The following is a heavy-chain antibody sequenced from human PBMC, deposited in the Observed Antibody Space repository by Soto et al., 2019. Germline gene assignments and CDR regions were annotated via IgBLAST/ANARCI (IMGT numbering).Heavy chain of an antibody. J-gene: IGHJ4*02. V-gene: IGHV4-39*01. CDR1: GGSISSSSYY. Sequence: KTSETLSLTCTVSGGSISSSSYYWGWIRQPPGKGLEWIGSIYYSGSTYYNPSLKSRVTISVDTSKNQFSLKLSSVTAADTAVYYCATQLRFLEWLFDYWGQGTLVTVSS. CDR2: IYYSGST. CDR3: ATQLRFLEWLFDY. D-gene: IGHD3-3*01.